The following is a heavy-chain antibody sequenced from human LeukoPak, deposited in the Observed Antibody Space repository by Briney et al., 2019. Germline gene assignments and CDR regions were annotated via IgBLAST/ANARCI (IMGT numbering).Heavy chain of an antibody. CDR3: ARDCRRSGWYGESEYYYMDV. Sequence: SETLSLTCTVSGGSIISNYWSWIRQSAGTGLEWIGRIYGSGITDYNPSLKSRVTMSLDTSRKQFSLRLTSVTAADTAVYYCARDCRRSGWYGESEYYYMDVWGKGTTVTVSS. V-gene: IGHV4-4*07. D-gene: IGHD6-19*01. J-gene: IGHJ6*03. CDR2: IYGSGIT. CDR1: GGSIISNY.